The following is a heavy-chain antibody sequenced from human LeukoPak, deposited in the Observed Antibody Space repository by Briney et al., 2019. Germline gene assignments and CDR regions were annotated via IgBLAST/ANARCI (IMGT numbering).Heavy chain of an antibody. CDR1: GYTLTELS. CDR3: ATLGFTPERAFDI. CDR2: FDPEDGET. J-gene: IGHJ3*02. V-gene: IGHV1-24*01. Sequence: GASVKVPCKVSGYTLTELSMHWVRQAPGKGLEWMGGFDPEDGETIYAQKFQGRVTMTEDTSTDTAYMEPSSLRSEDTAVYYCATLGFTPERAFDIWGQGTMDTVSS. D-gene: IGHD1-14*01.